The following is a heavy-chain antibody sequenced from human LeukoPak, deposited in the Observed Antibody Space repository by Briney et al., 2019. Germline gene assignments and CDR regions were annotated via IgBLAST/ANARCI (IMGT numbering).Heavy chain of an antibody. CDR3: ARVYYDSSGYLDY. V-gene: IGHV3-21*01. CDR2: ISSSSSYI. Sequence: GGSLRLSCAASGFTFSSYSMNWVRQAPGKGLEWVSSISSSSSYIYYADSVKGRFTISRDNAKNSLYLQMNSLSAEDTAVYYCARVYYDSSGYLDYWGQGTLVTVSS. J-gene: IGHJ4*02. D-gene: IGHD3-22*01. CDR1: GFTFSSYS.